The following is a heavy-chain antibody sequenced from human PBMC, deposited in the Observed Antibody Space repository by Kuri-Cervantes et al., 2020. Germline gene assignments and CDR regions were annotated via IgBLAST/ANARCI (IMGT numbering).Heavy chain of an antibody. D-gene: IGHD2-2*02. J-gene: IGHJ4*02. CDR1: GYTFTSYY. V-gene: IGHV1-69*05. CDR2: IIPIFGTA. CDR3: AKDPRPAKIVVVPAAIGY. Sequence: SVKVSCKASGYTFTSYYMHWVRQAPGQGLEWMGGIIPIFGTANYAQKFQGRVTITTDESTSTAYMELSSLRSEDTAVYYCAKDPRPAKIVVVPAAIGYWGQGTLVTVSS.